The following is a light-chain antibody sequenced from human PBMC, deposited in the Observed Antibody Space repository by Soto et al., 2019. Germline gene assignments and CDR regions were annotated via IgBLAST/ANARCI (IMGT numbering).Light chain of an antibody. CDR1: SSDVGVYNY. J-gene: IGLJ3*02. CDR2: EVS. Sequence: QSALTQPASVSGSPGQSITISCTGTSSDVGVYNYVYWYQQHPGKAPKLMIYEVSNRPSGVSNRFSGSKSGNTASLTISGLQAEDEADYYCSSYTSSSTLVFGGGTKLTVL. CDR3: SSYTSSSTLV. V-gene: IGLV2-14*01.